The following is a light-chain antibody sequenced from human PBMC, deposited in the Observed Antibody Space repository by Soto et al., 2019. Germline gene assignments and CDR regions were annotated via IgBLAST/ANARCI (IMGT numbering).Light chain of an antibody. Sequence: EIRVYLSPSTLSAYIGDRVTVTCRASQSISSWLAWYQQKPGKAPKLLIYKASSLQSGVPLRFSGSESGTEFTLTISSLQPDDFATYYCQQYSIYPWTFGQGSKVDIK. J-gene: IGKJ1*01. CDR1: QSISSW. CDR3: QQYSIYPWT. V-gene: IGKV1-5*03. CDR2: KAS.